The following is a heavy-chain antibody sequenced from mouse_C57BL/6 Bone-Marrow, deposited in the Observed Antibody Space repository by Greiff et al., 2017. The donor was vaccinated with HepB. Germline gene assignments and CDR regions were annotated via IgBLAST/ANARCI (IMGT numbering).Heavy chain of an antibody. Sequence: EVQLQESGGGLVQPGGSMKLSCVASGFTFSNYWMNWVSQSPEKGLEWVAPIRLKSDNYATHYAESVKGRCTISSDDSKSSVYLQMNNLRAEDTGIYYCTGGYGRYDYDDDAGYWGQGTTLTVSS. V-gene: IGHV6-3*01. D-gene: IGHD2-4*01. CDR1: GFTFSNYW. CDR3: TGGYGRYDYDDDAGY. CDR2: IRLKSDNYAT. J-gene: IGHJ2*01.